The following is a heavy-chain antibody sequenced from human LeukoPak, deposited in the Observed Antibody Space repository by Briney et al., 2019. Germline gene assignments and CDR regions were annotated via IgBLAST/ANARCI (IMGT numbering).Heavy chain of an antibody. CDR3: ARLGSDYYDSSGYRNDY. V-gene: IGHV4-34*01. Sequence: SETLSLTCAVYGGSFSGYYWSWIRQPPGKGLEWIGEINHSGSTYYNPSLKSRVTISVDTSKSQFSLKLTSVTAADTAVYYCARLGSDYYDSSGYRNDYWGQGTLVTVSS. D-gene: IGHD3-22*01. J-gene: IGHJ4*02. CDR2: INHSGST. CDR1: GGSFSGYY.